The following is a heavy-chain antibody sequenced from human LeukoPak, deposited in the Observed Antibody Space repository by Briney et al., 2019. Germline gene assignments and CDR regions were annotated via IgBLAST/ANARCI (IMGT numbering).Heavy chain of an antibody. CDR2: INHSGST. J-gene: IGHJ3*02. CDR1: GGSFSGYY. Sequence: ASETLSLTCAVHGGSFSGYYWSWIRQPPGKGLEWIGEINHSGSTNYNPSLKSRVTISVDTSKNQFSLKLSSVTAADTAVYYCACLTTADAFDIWGQGTMVTVSS. CDR3: ACLTTADAFDI. V-gene: IGHV4-34*01. D-gene: IGHD3-22*01.